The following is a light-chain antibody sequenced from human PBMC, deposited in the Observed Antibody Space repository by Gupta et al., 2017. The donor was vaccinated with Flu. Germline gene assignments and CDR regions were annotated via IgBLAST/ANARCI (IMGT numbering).Light chain of an antibody. CDR2: AAS. CDR1: QDINNY. CDR3: QHYDNLPFT. V-gene: IGKV1-33*01. J-gene: IGKJ3*01. Sequence: IQMTQSPSSLSASVGDRVTITCQASQDINNYLKWYQQRPGKAPKLLIYAASNLESGVPSRFSGSRSGTVFSFTISSLQPEDIATYYCQHYDNLPFTFGPGTRVAVK.